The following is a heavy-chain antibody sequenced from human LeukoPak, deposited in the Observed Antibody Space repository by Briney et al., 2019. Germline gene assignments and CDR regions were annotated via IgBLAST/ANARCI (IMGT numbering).Heavy chain of an antibody. V-gene: IGHV4-31*03. CDR3: ARTYYDRTGYYYAFDI. Sequence: SQTLSLTCTVSGGSTSSGDFYWSWIRQHPGKGLEWIGYIYYSGTTYYSPSLKSRVTISLDTTKNQFSLKLSSVTAADTAVYYCARTYYDRTGYYYAFDIWGQGTLVTVSS. CDR2: IYYSGTT. CDR1: GGSTSSGDFY. D-gene: IGHD3-22*01. J-gene: IGHJ3*02.